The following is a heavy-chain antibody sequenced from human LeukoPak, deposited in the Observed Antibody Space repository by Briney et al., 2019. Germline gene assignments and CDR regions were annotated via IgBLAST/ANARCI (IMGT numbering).Heavy chain of an antibody. CDR2: ISSSSSYI. Sequence: KTGGSLRLSCAASGFTFSSYSMNWVRQAPGKGLEWVSSISSSSSYIYYADSVKGRFTISRDNAKNSLYLQMNSLRAEDTAVYYCARDLYDILTGYYLRASDYWGQGTLVTVSS. V-gene: IGHV3-21*01. D-gene: IGHD3-9*01. J-gene: IGHJ4*02. CDR3: ARDLYDILTGYYLRASDY. CDR1: GFTFSSYS.